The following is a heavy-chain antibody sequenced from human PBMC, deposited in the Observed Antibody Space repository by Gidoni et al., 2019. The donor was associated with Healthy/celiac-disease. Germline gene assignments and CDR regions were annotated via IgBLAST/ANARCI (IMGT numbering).Heavy chain of an antibody. J-gene: IGHJ6*02. CDR2: INPSGGST. Sequence: QVQLVQSGAAVKKPGASVKVSCKASGYTFTSYYMHWVRQAPGQGLEWMGIINPSGGSTSYAQKFQGRVTMNRDTSTSTVYMELSSLRSEDTAVYYCARGYDFWSGSHYYGMDVWGQGTTVTVSS. D-gene: IGHD3-3*01. CDR3: ARGYDFWSGSHYYGMDV. V-gene: IGHV1-46*03. CDR1: GYTFTSYY.